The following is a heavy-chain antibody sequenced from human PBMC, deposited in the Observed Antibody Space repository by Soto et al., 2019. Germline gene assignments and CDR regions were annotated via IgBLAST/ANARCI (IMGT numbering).Heavy chain of an antibody. CDR3: ARARGYSYGYVDY. CDR2: ISTSGSTI. V-gene: IGHV3-48*02. Sequence: GGSLRLSCAASGFTFSSYIMNWVRQAPGKGLEWVSYISTSGSTIYYADSVEGRFTIPRDNAKNSLYLQMNSLRDEDKAVYYCARARGYSYGYVDYWGKGTLVTVSS. CDR1: GFTFSSYI. J-gene: IGHJ4*02. D-gene: IGHD5-18*01.